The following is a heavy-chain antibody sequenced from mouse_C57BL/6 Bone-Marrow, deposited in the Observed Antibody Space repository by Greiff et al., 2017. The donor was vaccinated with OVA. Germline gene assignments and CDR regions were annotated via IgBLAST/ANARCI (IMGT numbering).Heavy chain of an antibody. CDR3: ARITTVVATDYFDY. D-gene: IGHD1-1*01. CDR2: INPNNGGT. V-gene: IGHV1-26*01. Sequence: EVQLQQSGPELVKPGASVKISCKASGYTFTDYYMNWVKQSHGKSLEWIGDINPNNGGTSYNQKFKGKATLTVDKSSSTAYMELRSLTSEDSAVYYCARITTVVATDYFDYWGQGTTLTVSS. CDR1: GYTFTDYY. J-gene: IGHJ2*01.